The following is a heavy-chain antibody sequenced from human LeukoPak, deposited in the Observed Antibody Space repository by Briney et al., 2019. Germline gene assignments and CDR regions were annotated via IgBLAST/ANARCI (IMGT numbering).Heavy chain of an antibody. CDR2: ISGSGGST. Sequence: GGSLRLSCAASGFTFSSYAMSWVRQAPGKGLEWVSAISGSGGSTYYADSVKGRFTISRDNSKNTLYLRMNSLRAEDTAVYYCAKDLWIPLIAAAGEVDYWGQGTLVTVSS. J-gene: IGHJ4*02. D-gene: IGHD6-13*01. CDR1: GFTFSSYA. V-gene: IGHV3-23*01. CDR3: AKDLWIPLIAAAGEVDY.